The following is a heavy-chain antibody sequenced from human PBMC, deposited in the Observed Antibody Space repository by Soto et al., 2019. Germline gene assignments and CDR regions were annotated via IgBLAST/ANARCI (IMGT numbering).Heavy chain of an antibody. Sequence: PVGSLRLSCAASGFTFSSYSMNWVRQAPGKGLEWVSSISSSSSYIYYADSVKGRFTISRDNSKNTLYLQMNSLRAEDTAVYYCARGLYCSSTSCYLPYYYGMDVWGQGTTVTVSS. CDR1: GFTFSSYS. CDR3: ARGLYCSSTSCYLPYYYGMDV. V-gene: IGHV3-21*01. CDR2: ISSSSSYI. J-gene: IGHJ6*02. D-gene: IGHD2-2*01.